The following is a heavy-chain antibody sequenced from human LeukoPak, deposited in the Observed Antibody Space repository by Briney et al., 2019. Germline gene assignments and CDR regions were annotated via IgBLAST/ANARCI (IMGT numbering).Heavy chain of an antibody. V-gene: IGHV3-21*01. CDR3: ARDSSSVPEY. Sequence: GGSLRLSCAASGFTFSSYSMNWVRQAPGKGLEWVSSISSSSSYIYYADSVKGRFTISRDNAKNTLYLQMNSLRAEDTAVYYCARDSSSVPEYWGQGTPVTVSS. J-gene: IGHJ4*02. CDR1: GFTFSSYS. D-gene: IGHD2-2*01. CDR2: ISSSSSYI.